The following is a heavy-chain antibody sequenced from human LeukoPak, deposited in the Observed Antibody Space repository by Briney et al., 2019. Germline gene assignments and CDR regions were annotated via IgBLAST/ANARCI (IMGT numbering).Heavy chain of an antibody. V-gene: IGHV1-24*01. D-gene: IGHD6-6*01. CDR3: ATDLRSSYKSSGDY. CDR2: FDPEDGET. CDR1: GYTLTELS. Sequence: ASVKVSCKVSGYTLTELSMHWVRQAPGKGLEWMGGFDPEDGETIYAQKFQGRVTMTEDTSTDTAYMELSSLRSEDTAVYYCATDLRSSYKSSGDYWGQGTLVTVSS. J-gene: IGHJ4*02.